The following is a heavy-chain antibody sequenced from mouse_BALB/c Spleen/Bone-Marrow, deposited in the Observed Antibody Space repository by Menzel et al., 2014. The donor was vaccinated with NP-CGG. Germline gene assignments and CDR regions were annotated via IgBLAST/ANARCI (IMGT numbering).Heavy chain of an antibody. CDR2: ISYSGST. CDR3: ARGVTTAWFAY. Sequence: EVKLVESGPGLVKPSQSLSLTCTVTGYSITSDYAWNWIRQFPGNKLEWMGYISYSGSTSYNPSLKSRISITRDTSKSQFFLQLNSVTTEDTATYYCARGVTTAWFAYWGQGTLVTVSA. V-gene: IGHV3-2*02. J-gene: IGHJ3*01. D-gene: IGHD2-2*01. CDR1: GYSITSDYA.